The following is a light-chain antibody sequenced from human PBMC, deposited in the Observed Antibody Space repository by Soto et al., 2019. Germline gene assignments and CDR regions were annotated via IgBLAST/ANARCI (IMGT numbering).Light chain of an antibody. J-gene: IGKJ2*01. CDR2: NVS. V-gene: IGKV2-30*02. CDR3: MQGTHWPPYT. Sequence: DVVMTQSPLSLPVTLGQPASISCRSSQSLVHSDGNTYLSWFLQRPGQSPRRLIYNVSNRDSRVPDRFRGNGSGTDFTLTISRVEAEDVGVYYCMQGTHWPPYTFGQGTKLEIK. CDR1: QSLVHSDGNTY.